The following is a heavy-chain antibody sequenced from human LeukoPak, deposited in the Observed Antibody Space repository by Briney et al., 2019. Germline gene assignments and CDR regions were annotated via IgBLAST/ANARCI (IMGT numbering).Heavy chain of an antibody. CDR2: ISYDGSNK. CDR1: GFTFSSYA. CDR3: AREDDDSSGYYPPLDY. Sequence: GGSLRLSCAASGFTFSSYAMTWVRQAPGKGLEWVAVISYDGSNKYYADSVKGRFTISRDNSKNTLYLQMNSLRAEDTAVYYCAREDDDSSGYYPPLDYWGQGTLVTVSS. D-gene: IGHD3-22*01. V-gene: IGHV3-30-3*01. J-gene: IGHJ4*02.